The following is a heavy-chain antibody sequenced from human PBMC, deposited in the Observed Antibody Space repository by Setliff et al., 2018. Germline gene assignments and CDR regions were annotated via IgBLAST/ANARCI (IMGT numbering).Heavy chain of an antibody. V-gene: IGHV7-4-1*02. CDR1: GYPFTTYA. CDR3: ARDLGYCSTTSCHGDWFDP. CDR2: INSNTGNP. J-gene: IGHJ5*02. D-gene: IGHD2-2*01. Sequence: AASVKVSCKASGYPFTTYAMTWMRQAPGQGLEYMGWINSNTGNPTYAQGFTGRFVFSLDTSVSTAYLQISSLKAEDTAVYYCARDLGYCSTTSCHGDWFDPWGQGTLVTVSS.